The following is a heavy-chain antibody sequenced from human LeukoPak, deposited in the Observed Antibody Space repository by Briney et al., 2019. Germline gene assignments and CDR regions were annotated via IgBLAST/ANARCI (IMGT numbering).Heavy chain of an antibody. V-gene: IGHV3-53*01. CDR2: IYGGDST. D-gene: IGHD4-23*01. CDR1: GFTFSSYA. Sequence: GGSLRLSCAASGFTFSSYAMSWVRQAPGKGLEWVSGIYGGDSTYYADSVKGRFTISRDNSKNTLYLQMSSLRAEDTAVYYCASESPLYYDGNSGFWGQGTLVTVSS. J-gene: IGHJ4*02. CDR3: ASESPLYYDGNSGF.